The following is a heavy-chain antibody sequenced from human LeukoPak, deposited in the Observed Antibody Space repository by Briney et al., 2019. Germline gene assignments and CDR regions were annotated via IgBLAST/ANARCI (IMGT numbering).Heavy chain of an antibody. CDR1: GFTFSSYG. CDR2: IWYDGSNK. V-gene: IGHV3-33*01. J-gene: IGHJ4*02. Sequence: PGGSLRLSCAASGFTFSSYGMHWVRQAPGKGVEGVAVIWYDGSNKYYADSVKGRFTISRDNSKNTLYLQMNSLRAEDTAVYYCVRSRAHTYDFAYWGQGTLVTVSS. D-gene: IGHD5-18*01. CDR3: VRSRAHTYDFAY.